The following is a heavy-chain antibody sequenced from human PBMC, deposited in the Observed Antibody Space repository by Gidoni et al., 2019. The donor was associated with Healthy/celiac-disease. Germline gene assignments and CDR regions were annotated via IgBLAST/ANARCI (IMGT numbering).Heavy chain of an antibody. J-gene: IGHJ4*02. CDR1: GFPFSSYA. CDR3: ARAMGGSSSSRAPFDY. D-gene: IGHD6-6*01. V-gene: IGHV3-64*01. Sequence: EVQLVESGGGLVQPGGSLSLSCSASGFPFSSYAMHWVRQAPGKGLEYVSAISSNGGSTYYANSVKGRFTISRDNSKNTLYLQMGSLRAEDMAVYYCARAMGGSSSSRAPFDYWGQGTLVTVSS. CDR2: ISSNGGST.